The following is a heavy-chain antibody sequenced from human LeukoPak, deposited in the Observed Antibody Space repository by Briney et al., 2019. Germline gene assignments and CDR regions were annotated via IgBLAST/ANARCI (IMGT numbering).Heavy chain of an antibody. D-gene: IGHD5-18*01. CDR1: GFTFSSYG. Sequence: PGGSLRLSCAASGFTFSSYGMHWVRQAPGKGLEWVAVISYDGSNKYYADSVKGRFTISRDNSKNTLYLQMNSLRAEDTAVYYCAKDSVFSTAMVFYYWGQGTLVTVSS. J-gene: IGHJ4*02. CDR2: ISYDGSNK. CDR3: AKDSVFSTAMVFYY. V-gene: IGHV3-30*18.